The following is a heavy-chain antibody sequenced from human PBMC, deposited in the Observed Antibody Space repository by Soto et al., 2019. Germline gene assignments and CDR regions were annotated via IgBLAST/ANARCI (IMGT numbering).Heavy chain of an antibody. V-gene: IGHV6-1*01. CDR2: TYYRSKWYY. CDR1: GDSVSSNSAA. D-gene: IGHD6-13*01. Sequence: ASETLSLTCAISGDSVSSNSAAWNWLRQSPSRGLEWLGRTYYRSKWYYDYAESVKSRVTINPDTSRNQFSLHLNSVTPDDTAVDYCARGRHSREIDDWGRGTLVTVSS. CDR3: ARGRHSREIDD. J-gene: IGHJ4*02.